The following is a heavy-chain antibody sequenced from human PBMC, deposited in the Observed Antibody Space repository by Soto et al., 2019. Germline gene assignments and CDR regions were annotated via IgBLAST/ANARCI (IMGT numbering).Heavy chain of an antibody. Sequence: QVQLVESGGGVVQPGRSLRLSCAASGFTFSSYGMHWVRQAPGKGLEWVAVISYDGSNKYYADSVKGRFTISRDNSKNTLYLQMNSLRAEDTAVYYCAKETHDYSNFWYFDLWGRGTLVTVSS. V-gene: IGHV3-30*18. D-gene: IGHD4-4*01. J-gene: IGHJ2*01. CDR2: ISYDGSNK. CDR3: AKETHDYSNFWYFDL. CDR1: GFTFSSYG.